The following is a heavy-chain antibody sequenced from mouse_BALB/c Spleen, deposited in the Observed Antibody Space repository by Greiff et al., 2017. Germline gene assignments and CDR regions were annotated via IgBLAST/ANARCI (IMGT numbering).Heavy chain of an antibody. J-gene: IGHJ3*01. CDR1: GFTFSSYA. CDR2: ISSGGST. CDR3: ASEGIYGSSAWFAY. Sequence: EVKLMESGGGLVKPGGSLKLSCAASGFTFSSYAMSWVRQTPENRLEWVASISSGGSTYYPDSVKGRFTISRDNARNILYLQMSSLRSEDTAMYYCASEGIYGSSAWFAYWGQGTLVTVSA. D-gene: IGHD1-1*02. V-gene: IGHV5-6-5*01.